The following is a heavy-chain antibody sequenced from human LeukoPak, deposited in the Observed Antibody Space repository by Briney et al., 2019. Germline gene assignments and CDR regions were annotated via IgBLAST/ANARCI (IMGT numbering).Heavy chain of an antibody. J-gene: IGHJ5*02. D-gene: IGHD3-10*01. CDR1: GYTFTGYY. CDR3: ARANMVRGVGLFFDRNWFDP. Sequence: GASVKVSCKASGYTFTGYYMHWVRQAPGQGLEWMGWINPNSGGTNYAQKLQGRVTMTRDTSIRTAYMGLSRLRSDDTAVYYCARANMVRGVGLFFDRNWFDPWGQGTLVTVSS. CDR2: INPNSGGT. V-gene: IGHV1-2*02.